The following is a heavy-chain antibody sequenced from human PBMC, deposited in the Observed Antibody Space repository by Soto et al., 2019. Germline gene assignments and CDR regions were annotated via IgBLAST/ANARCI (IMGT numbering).Heavy chain of an antibody. V-gene: IGHV4-59*08. CDR3: ARHHDP. J-gene: IGHJ5*02. CDR2: IYYSGST. Sequence: QVQLQESGPGLVKPSETLSLTCTVSGGSIGSYYWSWIRQPPGKGLEWIGYIYYSGSTNYNPSLKSRLTISLDTSKNQFSLKLSSVTAADTAVYYCARHHDPWGQGTLLTVSS. CDR1: GGSIGSYY.